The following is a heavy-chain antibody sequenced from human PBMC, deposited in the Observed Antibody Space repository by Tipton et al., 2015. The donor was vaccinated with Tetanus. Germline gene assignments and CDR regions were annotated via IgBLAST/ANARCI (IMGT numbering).Heavy chain of an antibody. J-gene: IGHJ6*02. V-gene: IGHV1-18*01. Sequence: QLVQSGAEVKKPGASVKVSCKASGYTFTSYGISWVRQAPGQGLEWMGWISAYNGNTNYAQKLQGRVTMTTDTSTSTAYMELRSLRSDDTAVYYWAGTLRSYYYYYGMGVWGQGTTVTVSS. CDR1: GYTFTSYG. D-gene: IGHD2-15*01. CDR3: AGTLRSYYYYYGMGV. CDR2: ISAYNGNT.